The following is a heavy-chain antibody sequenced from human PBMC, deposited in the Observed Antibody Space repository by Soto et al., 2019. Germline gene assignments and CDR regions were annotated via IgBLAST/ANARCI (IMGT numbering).Heavy chain of an antibody. V-gene: IGHV1-18*01. CDR1: GYTVTSYA. CDR3: ARVGTDYDFWSGYYTDYYYYYLDV. Sequence: GASVKVSCKASGYTVTSYAMHWVRQAPGQRLEWMGWISAYNGNTNYAQKLQGRVTMTTDTSTSTAYMELRSLRSDDTTVYYCARVGTDYDFWSGYYTDYYYYYLDVWGKGTTVTVSS. CDR2: ISAYNGNT. J-gene: IGHJ6*03. D-gene: IGHD3-3*01.